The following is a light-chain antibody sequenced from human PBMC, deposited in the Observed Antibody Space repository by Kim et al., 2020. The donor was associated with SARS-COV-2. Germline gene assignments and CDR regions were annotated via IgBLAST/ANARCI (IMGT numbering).Light chain of an antibody. V-gene: IGKV1-5*03. CDR1: QSISSW. CDR3: QQYHSYPLT. CDR2: MTS. Sequence: ATVGDRVTIPCRASQSISSWLAWYQQKPGKAPKPLIYMTSSLESGVPSRFSGSGSGTDFTLTISSLQPDDFATYYCQQYHSYPLTFGGGTKVDIK. J-gene: IGKJ4*01.